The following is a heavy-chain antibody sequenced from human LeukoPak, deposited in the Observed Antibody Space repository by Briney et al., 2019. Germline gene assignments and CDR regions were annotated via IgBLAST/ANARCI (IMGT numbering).Heavy chain of an antibody. D-gene: IGHD2-2*01. V-gene: IGHV5-51*01. CDR1: GYRFISYW. CDR2: IYPGDSDT. J-gene: IGHJ2*01. CDR3: ARLGQYCSSTTCYAWYFDL. Sequence: GESLKISCKGSGYRFISYWIGWVRQMPGKGLEWMGIIYPGDSDTRYSPSFQGQVTISADKSISTAYLQWSSLKASDTAMYYCARLGQYCSSTTCYAWYFDLWGRGTLVTVSS.